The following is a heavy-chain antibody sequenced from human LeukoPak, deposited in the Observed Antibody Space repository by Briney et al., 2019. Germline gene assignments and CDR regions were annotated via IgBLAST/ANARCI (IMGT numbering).Heavy chain of an antibody. Sequence: GGPLRLSCVASGFTLDDYALHWVRQAPGKGLEWISLISGNGDSTYYADSVKGRFTISRDNSKNSLYLQMSSLRVEDTALYYCAKGVRSGTNHNCFDPWGQGTLVTVSS. V-gene: IGHV3-43*02. CDR1: GFTLDDYA. J-gene: IGHJ5*02. CDR2: ISGNGDST. CDR3: AKGVRSGTNHNCFDP. D-gene: IGHD1-26*01.